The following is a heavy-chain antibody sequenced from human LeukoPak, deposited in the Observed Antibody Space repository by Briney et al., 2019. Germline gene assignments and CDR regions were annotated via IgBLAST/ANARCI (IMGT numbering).Heavy chain of an antibody. J-gene: IGHJ4*02. D-gene: IGHD3-22*01. CDR1: GGSFSGYY. CDR3: ARFGAGYYDSSGYYPFDY. CDR2: INHSGST. V-gene: IGHV4-34*01. Sequence: SETLSLTCAVYGGSFSGYYWSWIRQPPGKGLEWIGEINHSGSTNYNPSLKSRVTISVDTSKNQFSLKLSSVTAADTAVYYCARFGAGYYDSSGYYPFDYWGQGTLVTVSS.